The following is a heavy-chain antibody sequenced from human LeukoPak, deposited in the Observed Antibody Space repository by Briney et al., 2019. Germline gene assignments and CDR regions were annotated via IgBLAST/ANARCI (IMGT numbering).Heavy chain of an antibody. D-gene: IGHD6-13*01. Sequence: PSQTLSLTCAVYGGSFSGYYWSWIRQSPGKGLEWVGEINHSGSTNYNPPLKSRVTISVDTSKNQFSLQLSSVTAAEPAVYYCARGKIAAAAPRYFDYWGQETLVTVSS. CDR2: INHSGST. J-gene: IGHJ4*02. V-gene: IGHV4-34*01. CDR3: ARGKIAAAAPRYFDY. CDR1: GGSFSGYY.